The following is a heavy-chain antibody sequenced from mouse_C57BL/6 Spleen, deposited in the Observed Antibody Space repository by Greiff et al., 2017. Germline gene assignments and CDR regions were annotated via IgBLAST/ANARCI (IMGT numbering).Heavy chain of an antibody. D-gene: IGHD2-4*01. CDR1: GYSFTDYN. Sequence: VQLKESGPELVKPGASVKISCKASGYSFTDYNMNWVKQSNGKSLEWIGVINPNYGTTSYNQKFKGKATLTVDQSSSTAYMQLNSLSSEDSAVYYCARSFDYDGYFDYWGQGTTLTVSS. J-gene: IGHJ2*01. V-gene: IGHV1-39*01. CDR3: ARSFDYDGYFDY. CDR2: INPNYGTT.